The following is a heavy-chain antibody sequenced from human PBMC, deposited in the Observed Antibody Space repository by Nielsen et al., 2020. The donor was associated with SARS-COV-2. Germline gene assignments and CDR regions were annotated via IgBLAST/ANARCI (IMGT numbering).Heavy chain of an antibody. CDR1: GASINSGDYY. CDR2: IYYTGST. CDR3: GKESPRGYSNYMDV. J-gene: IGHJ6*03. V-gene: IGHV4-31*03. Sequence: SETLSLTCTVSGASINSGDYYWTWVRQYPGKGLEWIGYIYYTGSTIYNPSLKSRVVISEGTSKNQFSLELRSVTAADTAVYYCGKESPRGYSNYMDVWGKGTTVTVSS.